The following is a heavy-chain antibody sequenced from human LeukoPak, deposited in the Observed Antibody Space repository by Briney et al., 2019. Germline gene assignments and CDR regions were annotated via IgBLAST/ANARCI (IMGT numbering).Heavy chain of an antibody. D-gene: IGHD3-10*01. V-gene: IGHV1-69*13. Sequence: SVKVSCKASGGTFSSYAISWVRQAPGEGLEWMGGIIPIFGTANYAQKFQGRVTITADESTSKAYMELSSLRSEDTAVYYCAREYGSGSYYHFEYWGQGTLVTVSS. J-gene: IGHJ4*02. CDR1: GGTFSSYA. CDR2: IIPIFGTA. CDR3: AREYGSGSYYHFEY.